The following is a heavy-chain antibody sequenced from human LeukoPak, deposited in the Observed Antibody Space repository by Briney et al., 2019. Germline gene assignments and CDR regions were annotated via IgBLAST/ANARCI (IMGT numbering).Heavy chain of an antibody. Sequence: GGSLRLSCAASGFTFSSYAMTWVRQAPGKGLEWVSALSGRGDTTYYADSVKGRFTISRDNSKNTLYLQMNSLRAEDTAVYYCATYRQVLLPFESWGQGTLVTVSS. V-gene: IGHV3-23*01. CDR2: LSGRGDTT. CDR1: GFTFSSYA. CDR3: ATYRQVLLPFES. J-gene: IGHJ4*02. D-gene: IGHD5-18*01.